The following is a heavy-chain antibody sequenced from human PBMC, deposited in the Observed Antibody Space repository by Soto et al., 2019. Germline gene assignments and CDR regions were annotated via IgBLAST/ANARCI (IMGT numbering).Heavy chain of an antibody. J-gene: IGHJ3*02. V-gene: IGHV4-39*01. CDR2: IYYSGST. D-gene: IGHD2-8*01. Sequence: SETLSLTCTGSGGSISSSSYYWGWIRHPPGKGLEWIGSIYYSGSTYYNPSLKSRVTISVDTSKNQFSLKLSSVTAADTAVYYCARHPIIVFMVYAARDDVLYIRAQRTTVPVSS. CDR3: ARHPIIVFMVYAARDDVLYI. CDR1: GGSISSSSYY.